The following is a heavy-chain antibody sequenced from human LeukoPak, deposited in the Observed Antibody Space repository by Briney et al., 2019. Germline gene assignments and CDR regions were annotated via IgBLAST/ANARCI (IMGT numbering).Heavy chain of an antibody. Sequence: GGSLRLSCAASGLTFSSYSMNWVRQAPGKGLEWVSSISSISTYIYYADSVKGRFTISRDNAKNSLYLQMNSLRAEDTAVYYCARGDIVVVPAATDYWGQGALVTVSS. V-gene: IGHV3-21*01. CDR1: GLTFSSYS. CDR2: ISSISTYI. CDR3: ARGDIVVVPAATDY. D-gene: IGHD2-2*01. J-gene: IGHJ4*02.